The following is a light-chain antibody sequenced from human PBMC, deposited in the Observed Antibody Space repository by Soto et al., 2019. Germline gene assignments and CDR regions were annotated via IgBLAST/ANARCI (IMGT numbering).Light chain of an antibody. CDR3: QSYDATNQV. V-gene: IGLV6-57*01. CDR1: SGSIASNY. Sequence: NFMLTQPHSVSASPGKTVIISCTRSSGSIASNYVQWYQQRPGSSPTTVIYEDNQRPSGVPDRFSGSIDSSSNSASLTISGLETEDEADYYCQSYDATNQVFGGGTKVTVL. J-gene: IGLJ3*02. CDR2: EDN.